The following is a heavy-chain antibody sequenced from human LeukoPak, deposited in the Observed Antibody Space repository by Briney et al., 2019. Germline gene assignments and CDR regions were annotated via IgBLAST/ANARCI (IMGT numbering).Heavy chain of an antibody. J-gene: IGHJ5*02. D-gene: IGHD6-13*01. V-gene: IGHV4-39*07. CDR1: GGSISSSSYY. CDR2: IYYSGST. Sequence: SETLSLTCTVSGGSISSSSYYRGWIRQPPGKGLEWIGSIYYSGSTYYNPSLKSRVTISVDTSKNQFSLKLSSVTAADTAVYYCARSSSSWETERLGPWGQGTLVTVSS. CDR3: ARSSSSWETERLGP.